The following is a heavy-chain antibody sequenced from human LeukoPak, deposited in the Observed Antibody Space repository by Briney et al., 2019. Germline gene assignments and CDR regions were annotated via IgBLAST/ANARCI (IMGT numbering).Heavy chain of an antibody. CDR3: ARVLFSGYDLPDL. J-gene: IGHJ5*02. CDR2: INPNSGGT. D-gene: IGHD5-12*01. CDR1: GYTFTGYY. V-gene: IGHV1-2*02. Sequence: ASVKVSCKASGYTFTGYYMHWVRQAPGQGLEWMGWINPNSGGTNYAQKFQGRVTMTRDTSISTAYMELSRLRSDDTAVYYCARVLFSGYDLPDLWGQGTLVTVSS.